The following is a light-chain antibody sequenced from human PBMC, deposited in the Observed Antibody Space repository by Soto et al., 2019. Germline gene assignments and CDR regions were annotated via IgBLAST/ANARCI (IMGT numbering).Light chain of an antibody. J-gene: IGKJ1*01. Sequence: DIVLTESPGTLSLSRGERATLSCRASESVRSSYIAWYQQKPGQAPRLLIYTTSTRATGIPDRFSGSGSGTEFTLTISRLEPEDFAVFYCQQYGSSPWTFGQGTKVDIK. V-gene: IGKV3-20*01. CDR1: ESVRSSY. CDR2: TTS. CDR3: QQYGSSPWT.